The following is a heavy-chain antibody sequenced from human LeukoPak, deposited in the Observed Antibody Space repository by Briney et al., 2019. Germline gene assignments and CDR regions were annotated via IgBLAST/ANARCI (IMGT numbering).Heavy chain of an antibody. CDR2: IYSGGGT. D-gene: IGHD3-22*01. CDR3: ARGPYYNDGSGYYYRLDH. Sequence: GGSLRLSCAASGFTVSQNYMSWVRRAPGKGLEWVSVIYSGGGTYYADSVKGRFTISRDYSKNILYLQMNSVRAEDTAVYYCARGPYYNDGSGYYYRLDHWGQGTLVTVSS. CDR1: GFTVSQNY. J-gene: IGHJ4*02. V-gene: IGHV3-66*01.